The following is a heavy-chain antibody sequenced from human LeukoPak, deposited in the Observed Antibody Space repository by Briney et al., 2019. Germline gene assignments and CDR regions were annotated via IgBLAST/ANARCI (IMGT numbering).Heavy chain of an antibody. CDR3: VKGNDAFDI. D-gene: IGHD1-1*01. J-gene: IGHJ3*02. CDR2: ITWKSGSI. V-gene: IGHV3-9*01. CDR1: GFTFSSYA. Sequence: GGSLRLSCAASGFTFSSYAMSWVRQAPGKGLEWVSGITWKSGSIAYAASVKGRFIISRDNAKSSLYLEMNSLRAEDTALYYCVKGNDAFDIWGQGTMVTVSS.